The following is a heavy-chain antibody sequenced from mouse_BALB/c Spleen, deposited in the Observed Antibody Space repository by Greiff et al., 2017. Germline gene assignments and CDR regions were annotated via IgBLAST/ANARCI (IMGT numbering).Heavy chain of an antibody. V-gene: IGHV1S127*01. CDR2: IDPSDSYT. CDR3: TRSGATATSYAMDY. J-gene: IGHJ4*01. D-gene: IGHD1-2*01. Sequence: VQLQQPGAELVKPGASVKMSCKASGYTFTSYWMHWVKQRPGQGLEWIGVIDPSDSYTSYNQKFKGKATLTVDTSSSTAYMQLSSLTSEDSAVYYCTRSGATATSYAMDYWGQGTSVTVSS. CDR1: GYTFTSYW.